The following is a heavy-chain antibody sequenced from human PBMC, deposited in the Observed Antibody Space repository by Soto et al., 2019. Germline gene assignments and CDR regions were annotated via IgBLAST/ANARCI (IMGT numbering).Heavy chain of an antibody. CDR3: AKLDGSGYPNNNKYKWFDP. V-gene: IGHV1-24*01. J-gene: IGHJ5*02. D-gene: IGHD3-3*01. CDR1: GYTLTELS. CDR2: CDPEDGAT. Sequence: QVQLVQTGAEVKKPGASVKVSCKVSGYTLTELSMHWVRQAPGKGLEWMGGCDPEDGATIYAQKFQGRVTMTEDTSTDTAYMELSSLRSEDTAVYYCAKLDGSGYPNNNKYKWFDPWGQGTLVTVSS.